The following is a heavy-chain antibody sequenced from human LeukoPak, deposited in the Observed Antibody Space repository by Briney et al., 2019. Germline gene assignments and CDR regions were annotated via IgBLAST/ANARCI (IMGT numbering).Heavy chain of an antibody. D-gene: IGHD6-6*01. V-gene: IGHV3-53*01. CDR3: ARVPPAALYSSSSEVVY. Sequence: PGGSLRLSCAASGFTVSSNYMSWVRQAPGKGLEWVSVIYSGGSTYYADSVKGRFTISRDNSKNTLYLQMNSLRAEDTAVYYCARVPPAALYSSSSEVVYWGQGTLVTVSS. CDR1: GFTVSSNY. CDR2: IYSGGST. J-gene: IGHJ4*02.